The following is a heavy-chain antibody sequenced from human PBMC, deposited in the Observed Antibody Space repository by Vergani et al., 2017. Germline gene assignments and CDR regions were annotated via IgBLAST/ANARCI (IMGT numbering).Heavy chain of an antibody. V-gene: IGHV3-21*01. J-gene: IGHJ4*02. CDR2: ISSSSSYI. CDR1: GFMFSSYS. Sequence: EVQLVESGGGLVKPGGSLRLSCAASGFMFSSYSMNWVRQAPGKGLEWVSSISSSSSYIYYADSVKGRFTISRDNAKNSLYLQMNSLRAEDTAVYYCAGLCGSDCYFPDYWGQGTLVTVSS. CDR3: AGLCGSDCYFPDY. D-gene: IGHD2-21*02.